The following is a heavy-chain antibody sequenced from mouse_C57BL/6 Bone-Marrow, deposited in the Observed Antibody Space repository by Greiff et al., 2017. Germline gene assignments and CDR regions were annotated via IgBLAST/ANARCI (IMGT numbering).Heavy chain of an antibody. D-gene: IGHD1-1*01. Sequence: EVQRVESGGDLVKPGGSLKLSCAASGFTFSSYGMSWVRQTPDKRLEWVATISSGSSYTYYPDSVKGRFTISRDNAKNTLYLQRSSLKSEDTAMYYCARLGYYGSNYFDYWGQGTTLTVSS. CDR3: ARLGYYGSNYFDY. J-gene: IGHJ2*01. V-gene: IGHV5-6*01. CDR2: ISSGSSYT. CDR1: GFTFSSYG.